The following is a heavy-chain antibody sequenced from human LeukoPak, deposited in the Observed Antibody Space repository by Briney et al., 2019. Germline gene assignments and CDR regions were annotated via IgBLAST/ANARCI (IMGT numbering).Heavy chain of an antibody. V-gene: IGHV1-69*05. CDR2: IIPIFGTA. J-gene: IGHJ4*02. D-gene: IGHD1-26*01. Sequence: ASVKVSCKASGGTFSSYAISWVRQAPGQGLEWMGGIIPIFGTANYAQKFQGRVTITTDESTGTAYMELSSLRSEDTAVYYCARGRNMNSGPDYWGQGTLVTVSS. CDR1: GGTFSSYA. CDR3: ARGRNMNSGPDY.